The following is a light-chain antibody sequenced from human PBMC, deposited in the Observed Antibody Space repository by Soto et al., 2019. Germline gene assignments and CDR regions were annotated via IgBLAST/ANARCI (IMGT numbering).Light chain of an antibody. CDR1: SSDIGGYNY. V-gene: IGLV2-8*01. J-gene: IGLJ3*02. CDR3: TSYAGSNNLV. CDR2: EVS. Sequence: QSALTQPPSASGSPGQSVTISCTGTSSDIGGYNYVSWYQQHPRKAPKLIIYEVSKRPSGVPDRFSGSKSGNTASLTVSGLQAEDEADYYCTSYAGSNNLVFAGGTKVTVL.